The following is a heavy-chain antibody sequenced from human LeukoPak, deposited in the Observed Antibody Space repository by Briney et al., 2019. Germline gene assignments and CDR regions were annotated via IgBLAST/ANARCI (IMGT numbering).Heavy chain of an antibody. J-gene: IGHJ4*02. Sequence: PSQTLSLTCTVSGGSISSGDYYWSWTRQPPGKGLEWIGYIYYSGSTYYNPSLKSRVTISVDTSKNQFSLKLSSVTAADTAVYYCARIGSIRIRSSGSDYWGQGTLVTVSS. CDR1: GGSISSGDYY. CDR2: IYYSGST. D-gene: IGHD3-22*01. CDR3: ARIGSIRIRSSGSDY. V-gene: IGHV4-30-4*08.